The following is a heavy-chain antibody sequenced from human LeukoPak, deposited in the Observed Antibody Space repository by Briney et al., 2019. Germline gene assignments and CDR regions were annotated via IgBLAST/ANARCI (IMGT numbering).Heavy chain of an antibody. CDR2: IYPGDSDT. D-gene: IGHD5-12*01. CDR1: GSSFTSYW. J-gene: IGHJ4*02. V-gene: IGHV5-51*01. CDR3: AGGAYSGYDSTGFDY. Sequence: GESLKISCKGSGSSFTSYWIGWVRQMPGKGLEWMGIIYPGDSDTRYSPSFQGQVTISADKSISTAYLQWSSLKASDTAMYYCAGGAYSGYDSTGFDYWGQGTLVTVSS.